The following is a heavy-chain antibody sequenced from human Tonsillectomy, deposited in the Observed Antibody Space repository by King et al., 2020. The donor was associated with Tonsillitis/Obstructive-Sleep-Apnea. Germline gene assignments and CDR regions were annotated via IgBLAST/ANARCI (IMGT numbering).Heavy chain of an antibody. D-gene: IGHD3-16*01. CDR2: IYHSGST. CDR1: GGSISSSNW. CDR3: ARLPGVGPDNGWGTISS. V-gene: IGHV4-4*02. Sequence: QLQESGPGLVKPSGTLSLTCAVSGGSISSSNWWSWVRQPPGTGLEWIGEIYHSGSTNYNPSLKSRVTISVDKSKNQFSLKLSSVTAADTAVYYCARLPGVGPDNGWGTISSWGQGTLVTVSS. J-gene: IGHJ5*02.